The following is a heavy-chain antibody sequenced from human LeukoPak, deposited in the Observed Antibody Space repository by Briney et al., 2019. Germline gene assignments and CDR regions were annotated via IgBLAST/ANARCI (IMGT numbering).Heavy chain of an antibody. CDR1: GGSISSSSYY. J-gene: IGHJ4*02. CDR2: IYYSGST. Sequence: SETLSLTCTVSGGSISSSSYYWGWIRQPPGKGMEWVGSIYYSGSTYYNPSLKSRVTISVDTSKNQFSLKFNSVTAADTAVYYCARGPSLGAHLDYWGQGTMVTVSS. V-gene: IGHV4-39*07. D-gene: IGHD1-26*01. CDR3: ARGPSLGAHLDY.